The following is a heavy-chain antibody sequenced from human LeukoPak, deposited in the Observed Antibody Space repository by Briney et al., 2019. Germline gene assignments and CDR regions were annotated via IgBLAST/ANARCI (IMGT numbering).Heavy chain of an antibody. CDR2: ISYDGTKK. V-gene: IGHV3-30-3*01. D-gene: IGHD5-24*01. Sequence: GRSLRLSCAASGFTFSSYAMHWVRRAPGKGLEWVVVISYDGTKKYYADSVKGRFTISRDNSENTVYLQMNSLRAEDTAVYYCVRGQEMAQPRDIDYWGQGTLVTVSS. CDR1: GFTFSSYA. J-gene: IGHJ4*02. CDR3: VRGQEMAQPRDIDY.